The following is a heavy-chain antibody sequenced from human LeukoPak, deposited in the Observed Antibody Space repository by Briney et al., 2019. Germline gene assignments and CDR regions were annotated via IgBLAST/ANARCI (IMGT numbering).Heavy chain of an antibody. V-gene: IGHV1-2*02. CDR3: ARSGGDDILTGYGNWFDP. CDR2: INPNSGGT. J-gene: IGHJ5*02. CDR1: GYTFTGYY. D-gene: IGHD3-9*01. Sequence: ASVTVSCKASGYTFTGYYMHWVRQAPGQGLEWIGWINPNSGGTNYAQKFQGRVTMTRDTSISTAYMELSRLRSDDTAVYYCARSGGDDILTGYGNWFDPWGQGTLVTVSS.